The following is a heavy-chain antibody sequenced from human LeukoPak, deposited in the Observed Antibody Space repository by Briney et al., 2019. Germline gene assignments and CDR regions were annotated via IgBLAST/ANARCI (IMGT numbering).Heavy chain of an antibody. Sequence: ASVKVSCKASGYTFSNYGFSWVRQAPGQGLEWMGWISVYNGNTNCAQKFQGRVTMTTDTSTRTAFMEPRSLRSDDTAVYFCARDEGSGYDSLDYWGQGTLVTVSS. CDR1: GYTFSNYG. D-gene: IGHD5-12*01. V-gene: IGHV1-18*01. J-gene: IGHJ4*02. CDR2: ISVYNGNT. CDR3: ARDEGSGYDSLDY.